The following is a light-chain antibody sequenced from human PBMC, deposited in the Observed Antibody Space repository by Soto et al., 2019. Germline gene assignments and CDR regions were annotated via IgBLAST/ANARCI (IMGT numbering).Light chain of an antibody. CDR1: SSDVGGYNL. CDR2: DVS. J-gene: IGLJ2*01. Sequence: QSVLTQPRSVSGSPGQSVTISCTGTSSDVGGYNLVSWYQQHPGKAPKLMIYDVSKRPSGVPDRFSGSKSGNTASLTISGLQAEDEADYYCCSYAGSYTHVVFGGGTKLTVL. CDR3: CSYAGSYTHVV. V-gene: IGLV2-11*01.